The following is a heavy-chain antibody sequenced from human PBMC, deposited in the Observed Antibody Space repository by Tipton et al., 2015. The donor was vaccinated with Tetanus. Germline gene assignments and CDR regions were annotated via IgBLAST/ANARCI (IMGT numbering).Heavy chain of an antibody. V-gene: IGHV3-23*01. D-gene: IGHD5-12*01. J-gene: IGHJ4*02. CDR1: EFSFSNYA. CDR3: ANGGTLYSASDF. Sequence: SLRLSCAASEFSFSNYAMSWARQAPGKGLEWVSRISGSGDTTHYAESVKGRFTISRDNSKNMLYLQMNDLRADDTAVYYCANGGTLYSASDFWGQGTQVTVSS. CDR2: ISGSGDTT.